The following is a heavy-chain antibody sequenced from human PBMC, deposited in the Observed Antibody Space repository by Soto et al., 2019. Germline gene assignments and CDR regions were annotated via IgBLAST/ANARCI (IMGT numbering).Heavy chain of an antibody. D-gene: IGHD4-4*01. J-gene: IGHJ4*02. CDR3: ASADYSASWVGILATGVHCVEIDY. V-gene: IGHV1-18*01. CDR2: ISTYNGNT. CDR1: GYTFISYG. Sequence: QVLLEQSGAEVKRAGASVKVSCKASGYTFISYGIAWVRQAPGQGLEWMGMISTYNGNTKYAQKFEDEVTMTPDTSTSRANMEVRILRSDATARYYCASADYSASWVGILATGVHCVEIDYCGQGTMVTVSS.